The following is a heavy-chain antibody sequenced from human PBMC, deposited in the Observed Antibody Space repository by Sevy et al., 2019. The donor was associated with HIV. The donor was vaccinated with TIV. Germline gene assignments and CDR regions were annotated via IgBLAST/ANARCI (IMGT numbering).Heavy chain of an antibody. CDR2: ISAYNGNT. D-gene: IGHD3-22*01. V-gene: IGHV1-18*01. CDR1: GYTFTSYG. Sequence: ASVKVSCKASGYTFTSYGISWVRQAPGQGLEWMGWISAYNGNTNYAQKLQGRVTMTTDTSTSTAYMELRSLGSDDTAVYYCASHRMYYYDSSGYGAEYFQHWGQGTLVTVSS. CDR3: ASHRMYYYDSSGYGAEYFQH. J-gene: IGHJ1*01.